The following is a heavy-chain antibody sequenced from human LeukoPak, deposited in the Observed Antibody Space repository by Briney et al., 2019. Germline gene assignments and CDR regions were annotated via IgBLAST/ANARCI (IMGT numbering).Heavy chain of an antibody. V-gene: IGHV4-39*02. CDR2: IYYSGST. J-gene: IGHJ3*02. D-gene: IGHD1-26*01. CDR1: GGSITSSSYY. Sequence: SETLSLTCTVSGGSITSSSYYWGWIRQPPGKGLEWIGSIYYSGSTYYNPSVKSRVTISVDTSKNQFSLKLSSVTAADTAVYYCAREREHAFDIWGQGTMVTVSS. CDR3: AREREHAFDI.